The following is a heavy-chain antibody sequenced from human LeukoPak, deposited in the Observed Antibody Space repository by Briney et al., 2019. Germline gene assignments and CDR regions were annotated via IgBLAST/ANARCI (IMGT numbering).Heavy chain of an antibody. CDR1: GYTFTDYY. CDR2: INPNSDGT. CDR3: ARGRYCSETSCSDFDS. J-gene: IGHJ4*02. V-gene: IGHV1-2*02. Sequence: ASVKVSCKASGYTFTDYYMHWVRQAPGPGLEWMGWINPNSDGTDYAQKFQGRVTMIRDTSISTAYMELSRLTSDDTAVYYCARGRYCSETSCSDFDSWGQGTLVTVSS. D-gene: IGHD2-2*01.